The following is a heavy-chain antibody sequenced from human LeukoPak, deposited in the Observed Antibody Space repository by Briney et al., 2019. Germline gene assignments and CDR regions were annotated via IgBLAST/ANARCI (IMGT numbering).Heavy chain of an antibody. J-gene: IGHJ4*02. D-gene: IGHD1-26*01. CDR3: ARDSGSYYASKRNFDY. V-gene: IGHV3-21*01. Sequence: AGGSLRLSCAASGFTFSSYSMNWVRQAPGKGLEWVSSISSSSSYIYYADSVKGRFTISRDNAKNSLYLQMNSLRAEDTAVYYCARDSGSYYASKRNFDYWGQGTLVTVSS. CDR2: ISSSSSYI. CDR1: GFTFSSYS.